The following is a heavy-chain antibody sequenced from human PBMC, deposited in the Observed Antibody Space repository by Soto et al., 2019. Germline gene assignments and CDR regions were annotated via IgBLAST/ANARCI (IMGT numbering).Heavy chain of an antibody. CDR3: TTEYYYDSSGYYGDY. Sequence: GGSLRLSCAASGFTFSNAWMNWVRQAPGKGLEWVGRIKSKTDGGTTDYAAPVKGRFTISRDDSKNTLYLQMNSLKTEDTAVYYCTTEYYYDSSGYYGDYWGQGTLVTVSS. D-gene: IGHD3-22*01. J-gene: IGHJ4*02. CDR1: GFTFSNAW. V-gene: IGHV3-15*07. CDR2: IKSKTDGGTT.